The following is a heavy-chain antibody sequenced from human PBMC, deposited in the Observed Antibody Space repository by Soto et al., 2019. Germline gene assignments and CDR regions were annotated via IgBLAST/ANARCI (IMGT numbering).Heavy chain of an antibody. J-gene: IGHJ5*02. Sequence: SVKVSCKASGGTFSSYTISWVRQAPGQGLEWMGRIIPILGIANYAQKFRGRVTITADKSTSTAYMELSSLRSEDTAVYYCATGGTPNVLRYFDWTENWFDPWGQGTLVTVSS. V-gene: IGHV1-69*02. D-gene: IGHD3-9*01. CDR1: GGTFSSYT. CDR2: IIPILGIA. CDR3: ATGGTPNVLRYFDWTENWFDP.